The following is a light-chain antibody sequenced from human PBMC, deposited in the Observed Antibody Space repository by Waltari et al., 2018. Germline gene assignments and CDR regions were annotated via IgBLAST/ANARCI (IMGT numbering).Light chain of an antibody. J-gene: IGLJ2*01. CDR2: DVS. V-gene: IGLV2-14*03. CDR1: SSDVGTYNY. Sequence: QSALTQPASVSGSPGQSITISCTGTSSDVGTYNYVSWYQQHPGKAPKLMIFDVSIRPSGVSNCFSGSKSGNTASLTISGLRAEDEADYYCSSYISSSTLELFGGGTSLTVL. CDR3: SSYISSSTLEL.